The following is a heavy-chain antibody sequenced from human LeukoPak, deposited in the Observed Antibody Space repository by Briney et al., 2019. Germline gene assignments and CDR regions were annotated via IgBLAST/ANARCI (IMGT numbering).Heavy chain of an antibody. CDR1: GFTFSSYG. CDR2: IRYDGSNK. D-gene: IGHD6-6*01. J-gene: IGHJ4*02. CDR3: AKGPLTATNSSSPF. Sequence: PGGSLRHSCSASGFTFSSYGMHWVRQAPGKGLEWVAFIRYDGSNKYYADSVKGRFTISRDNSKNTLYLQMNSLRAEDTAVYYCAKGPLTATNSSSPFWGQGTLVTVSS. V-gene: IGHV3-30*02.